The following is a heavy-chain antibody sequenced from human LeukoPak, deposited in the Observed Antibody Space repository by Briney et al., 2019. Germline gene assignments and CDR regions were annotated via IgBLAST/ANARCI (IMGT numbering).Heavy chain of an antibody. V-gene: IGHV4-34*01. J-gene: IGHJ5*02. D-gene: IGHD4-17*01. Sequence: PSETLSLTCAVYGGSFSGYYWSWIRQPPGKGLEWIGEINHSGSTNYNPSLKSRVTISVDTSKNQFSLKLSSVTAADTAVYYCARHCLRRRPTTVTKNHWLDPWGQGTLVTVSS. CDR1: GGSFSGYY. CDR2: INHSGST. CDR3: ARHCLRRRPTTVTKNHWLDP.